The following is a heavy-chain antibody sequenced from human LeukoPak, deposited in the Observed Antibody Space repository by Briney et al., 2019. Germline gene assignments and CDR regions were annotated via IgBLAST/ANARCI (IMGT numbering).Heavy chain of an antibody. CDR2: INPSGGST. D-gene: IGHD1-26*01. CDR1: GYTFTGYY. V-gene: IGHV1-46*01. Sequence: GASVKVSCKASGYTFTGYYMHWVRQAPGQGLEWMGIINPSGGSTSYAQKFQGRVTMTRDTSTSTVYMELSSLRSEDTAVYYCARDGSERRPDVWGQGTTVTVSS. J-gene: IGHJ6*02. CDR3: ARDGSERRPDV.